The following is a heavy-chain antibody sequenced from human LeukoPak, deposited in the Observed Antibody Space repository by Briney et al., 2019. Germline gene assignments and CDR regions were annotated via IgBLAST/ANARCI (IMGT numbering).Heavy chain of an antibody. CDR1: GGTFSSYA. D-gene: IGHD2-15*01. J-gene: IGHJ4*02. CDR3: ASTVPYCSGGSCRRYYYFDY. Sequence: GASVKVSCKASGGTFSSYAISWVRQAPGQGLEWMGWISAYNGNTNYAQKLQGRVTMTTDTSTSTAYMELRSLRSDDTAVYYCASTVPYCSGGSCRRYYYFDYWGQGTLVTVSS. V-gene: IGHV1-18*01. CDR2: ISAYNGNT.